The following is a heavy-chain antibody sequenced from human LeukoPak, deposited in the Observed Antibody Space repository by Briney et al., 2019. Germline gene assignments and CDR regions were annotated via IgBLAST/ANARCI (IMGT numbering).Heavy chain of an antibody. CDR3: AGRDQTTGWSFDY. V-gene: IGHV4-4*07. CDR1: GDSFSRYY. J-gene: IGHJ4*02. Sequence: PSETLSLTCVVSGDSFSRYYWSWIQQPAGKGLEWIGQIYASGSTIYNPSLASRVTLSIDTSQKQSSLKVRSVTAADTAVYYCAGRDQTTGWSFDYWGQGSQVIVSS. CDR2: IYASGST. D-gene: IGHD6-19*01.